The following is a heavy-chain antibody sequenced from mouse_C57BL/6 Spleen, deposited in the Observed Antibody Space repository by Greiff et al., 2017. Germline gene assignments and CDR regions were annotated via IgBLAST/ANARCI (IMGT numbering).Heavy chain of an antibody. J-gene: IGHJ2*01. CDR3: ARVYYGSSYFDY. Sequence: QVQLQQSGAELVRPGTSVKVSCKASGYAFTNYLIEWVKQRPGQGLEWIGRIDPNSGGTKYNEKFKSKATLTVDKPSSTAYMQLSSLTSEDSAVYYCARVYYGSSYFDYWGQGTTLTVSS. CDR1: GYAFTNYL. V-gene: IGHV1-54*01. D-gene: IGHD1-1*01. CDR2: IDPNSGGT.